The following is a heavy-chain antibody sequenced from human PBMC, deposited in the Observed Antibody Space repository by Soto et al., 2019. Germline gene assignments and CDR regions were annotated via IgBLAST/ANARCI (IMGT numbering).Heavy chain of an antibody. V-gene: IGHV3-33*01. CDR2: VLYDGSNK. J-gene: IGHJ4*02. CDR1: GFTFTNYA. Sequence: ESGGGVVQPGRSLRLSCTASGFTFTNYAMHWVRQAPGKGLEWVAVVLYDGSNKYYVDSVKGRFTISRDSSRNTLYLQMNSLRAEDTAVYYCAREGGYCTGGTCPLDNWGQGTLVTVSS. D-gene: IGHD2-15*01. CDR3: AREGGYCTGGTCPLDN.